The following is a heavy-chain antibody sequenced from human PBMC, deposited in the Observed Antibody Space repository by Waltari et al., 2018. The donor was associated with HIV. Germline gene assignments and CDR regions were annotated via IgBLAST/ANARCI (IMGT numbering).Heavy chain of an antibody. CDR2: INPNSGGT. D-gene: IGHD6-19*01. CDR3: AKDRGHGWCWRDP. CDR1: GFTFIGYY. J-gene: IGHJ5*02. V-gene: IGHV1-2*02. Sequence: QVQLVQSGAEVKKPGASVRVSCKASGFTFIGYYMYWVRQAPGQGLEWMGWINPNSGGTKYAQKFQGRVTMTRDTSISTAYMELSSLTSDETAVYYCAKDRGHGWCWRDPWGQGTLVTVSS.